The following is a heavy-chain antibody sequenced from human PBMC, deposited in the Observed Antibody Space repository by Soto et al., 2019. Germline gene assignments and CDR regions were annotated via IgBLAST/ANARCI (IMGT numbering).Heavy chain of an antibody. Sequence: QVQLQQWGAGLLKPSETLSLTCAVYGGSFSGYYWSWIRQPPGKGLEWIGEINHRGSTNYNQSLKSRVTISVDTSKNQFSLKLSSVTAAATAVYYCARVSVIYYYGMDVWGQGTTVTVSS. J-gene: IGHJ6*02. CDR2: INHRGST. V-gene: IGHV4-34*01. D-gene: IGHD2-21*01. CDR1: GGSFSGYY. CDR3: ARVSVIYYYGMDV.